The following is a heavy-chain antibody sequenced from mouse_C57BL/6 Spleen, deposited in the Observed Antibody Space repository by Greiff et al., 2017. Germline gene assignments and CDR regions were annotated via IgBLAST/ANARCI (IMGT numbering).Heavy chain of an antibody. Sequence: VQLQQSGPELVKPGASVKIPCKASGYTFTDYNMDWVKQSHGKSLEWIGDINPNNGGTIYNQKFKGKATLTVDKSSSTAYMELRSLTSEDTAVYYCVRRANWDDWYFDVWGTGTTVTVSS. V-gene: IGHV1-18*01. J-gene: IGHJ1*03. CDR2: INPNNGGT. D-gene: IGHD4-1*01. CDR3: VRRANWDDWYFDV. CDR1: GYTFTDYN.